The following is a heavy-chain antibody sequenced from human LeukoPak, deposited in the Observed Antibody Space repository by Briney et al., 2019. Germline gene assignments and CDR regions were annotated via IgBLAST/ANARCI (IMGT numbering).Heavy chain of an antibody. J-gene: IGHJ4*02. CDR2: ISAYNGNT. CDR3: ARGLLWFGELLKYFDY. CDR1: GYTFTSYG. V-gene: IGHV1-18*01. Sequence: ASVKVSCKASGYTFTSYGISWVRQAPGQGLEWMGWISAYNGNTNYAQKLQGRVTMTTDTSTSTAYMELKSLRSDDTAVYYCARGLLWFGELLKYFDYWGQGTLVTVSS. D-gene: IGHD3-10*01.